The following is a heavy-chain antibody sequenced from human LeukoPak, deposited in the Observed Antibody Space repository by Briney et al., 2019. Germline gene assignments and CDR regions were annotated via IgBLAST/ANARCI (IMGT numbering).Heavy chain of an antibody. CDR2: IIPIFGTA. CDR1: GGTFSSYA. Sequence: ASVKVSCKASGGTFSSYAISWVRQAPGQGLEWMGGIIPIFGTANYAQKFQGRVTITADESTSTAYMELSSLRAEDMALYYCAKGPSGSSPTYFDYWGQGTLVTVSS. D-gene: IGHD2-15*01. J-gene: IGHJ4*02. CDR3: AKGPSGSSPTYFDY. V-gene: IGHV1-69*13.